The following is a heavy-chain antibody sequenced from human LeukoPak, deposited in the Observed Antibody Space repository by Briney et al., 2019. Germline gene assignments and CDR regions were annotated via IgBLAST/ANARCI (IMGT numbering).Heavy chain of an antibody. CDR1: GDSLNNYY. Sequence: SETLSLTCTVSGDSLNNYYWSWIRQPPGKGLEWIGEINHSGSTNYNPSLKSRVTISVDTSKNQFSLKLSSVTAADTAVYYCARLLGGYWGQGTLVTVSS. CDR2: INHSGST. V-gene: IGHV4-34*01. D-gene: IGHD2/OR15-2a*01. CDR3: ARLLGGY. J-gene: IGHJ4*02.